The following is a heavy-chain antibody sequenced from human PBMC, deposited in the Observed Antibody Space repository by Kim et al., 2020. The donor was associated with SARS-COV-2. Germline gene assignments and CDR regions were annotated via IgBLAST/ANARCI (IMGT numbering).Heavy chain of an antibody. CDR1: GGSISSSSYY. V-gene: IGHV4-39*01. CDR3: ARGGLLWFGGAAG. D-gene: IGHD3-10*01. Sequence: SETLSLTCTVSGGSISSSSYYWGWIRQPPGKGLEWIGSIYYSGSTYYNPSLKSRVTISVDTSKNQFSLKLSSVTAADTAVYYCARGGLLWFGGAAGWGQGTLVTVSS. J-gene: IGHJ4*02. CDR2: IYYSGST.